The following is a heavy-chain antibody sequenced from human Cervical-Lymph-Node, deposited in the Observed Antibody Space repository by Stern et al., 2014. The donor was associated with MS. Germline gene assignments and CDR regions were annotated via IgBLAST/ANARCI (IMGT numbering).Heavy chain of an antibody. D-gene: IGHD3-22*01. V-gene: IGHV3-30*03. J-gene: IGHJ4*02. CDR1: GFPFSNYG. CDR3: RGTYYYDSSDYFDY. Sequence: VQLVESGGGVVQPGGSLRLSCAASGFPFSNYGMHWVRQATGKGLEWLAVISHDGSSQYYAGSVRGRFTISRDNSKNMLSLQMNSLRAEDTAVYYCRGTYYYDSSDYFDYWGQGTLVTVSS. CDR2: ISHDGSSQ.